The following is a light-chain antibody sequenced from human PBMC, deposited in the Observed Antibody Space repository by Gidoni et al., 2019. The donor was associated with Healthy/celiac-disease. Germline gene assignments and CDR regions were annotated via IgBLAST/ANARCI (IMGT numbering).Light chain of an antibody. Sequence: QSALTQPRSVSGSPGQSVTISCTGTSSDVGGYNYVSWYQQHPGKAPKLMIYDVSKRPSGVPDRFSGSKSGNTASPTIAGLQAEDEADYYCCSYAGSYTLRVFGGGTKLTVL. CDR3: CSYAGSYTLRV. V-gene: IGLV2-11*01. J-gene: IGLJ3*02. CDR1: SSDVGGYNY. CDR2: DVS.